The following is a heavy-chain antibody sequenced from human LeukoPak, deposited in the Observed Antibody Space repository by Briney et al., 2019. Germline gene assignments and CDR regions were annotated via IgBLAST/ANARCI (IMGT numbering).Heavy chain of an antibody. CDR2: IYHSGST. CDR1: GGSISSGGYY. V-gene: IGHV4-30-2*01. J-gene: IGHJ4*02. D-gene: IGHD2-2*01. CDR3: ARLHPAGSTRPFDY. Sequence: SETLSLTCTVSGGSISSGGYYWSWIRQPPGKGLEWIGYIYHSGSTYYNPSLKSRVTISVDRSKNHFSLKLSSVTAADTAVYYCARLHPAGSTRPFDYWGQGTLVTVSS.